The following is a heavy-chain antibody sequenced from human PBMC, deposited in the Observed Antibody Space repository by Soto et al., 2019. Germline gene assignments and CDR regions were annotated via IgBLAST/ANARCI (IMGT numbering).Heavy chain of an antibody. CDR3: AKARHSTSWYGVEADF. D-gene: IGHD6-13*01. CDR2: ISYGGDNK. CDR1: RFIFSDYA. Sequence: QVQLVESRGGVVQPGRSLRLSCAASRFIFSDYAMHWVRQAPGKGLEWVAVISYGGDNKYYAESVRGRFAISRDNLKNTLYLQMNSLNPEDTAVYHCAKARHSTSWYGVEADFWGQGTLVTVSS. J-gene: IGHJ4*02. V-gene: IGHV3-30*09.